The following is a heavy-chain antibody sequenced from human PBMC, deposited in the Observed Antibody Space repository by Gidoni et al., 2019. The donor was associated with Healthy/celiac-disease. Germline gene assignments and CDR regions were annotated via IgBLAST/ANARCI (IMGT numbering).Heavy chain of an antibody. J-gene: IGHJ4*02. CDR2: IRDSGGST. Sequence: EVQLLEFGGGWVQPGGSLRLSCPASGFPFSSYAMSWVRQAPGKGLEWVSAIRDSGGSTYYADSVKGRFTISRDNSKNTLYLQMNSLRAEDTAVYYCAKRRSYCTSGVCNRSYGFDDWGQGTLVTVSS. D-gene: IGHD2-8*01. CDR3: AKRRSYCTSGVCNRSYGFDD. V-gene: IGHV3-23*01. CDR1: GFPFSSYA.